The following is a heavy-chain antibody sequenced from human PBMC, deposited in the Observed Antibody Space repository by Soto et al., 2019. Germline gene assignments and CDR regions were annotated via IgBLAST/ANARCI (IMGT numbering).Heavy chain of an antibody. CDR2: INPNSGGT. CDR3: ARGNNSSGWDPYYYGMDV. V-gene: IGHV1-2*04. Sequence: GASVKVSCKASGYTFTGYYVHWVRQAPGQGLEWMGWINPNSGGTNYAQKFQGWVTMTRDTSISTAYMELSRLRSDDTAVYYCARGNNSSGWDPYYYGMDVWGQGTTVTVSS. D-gene: IGHD6-19*01. CDR1: GYTFTGYY. J-gene: IGHJ6*02.